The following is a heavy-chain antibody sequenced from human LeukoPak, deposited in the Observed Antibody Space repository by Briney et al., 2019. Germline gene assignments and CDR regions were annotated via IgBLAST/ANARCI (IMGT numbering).Heavy chain of an antibody. CDR2: ISSSSKYI. J-gene: IGHJ5*02. D-gene: IGHD3-10*01. CDR3: ARDRVRGGSNWFDP. V-gene: IGHV3-21*01. CDR1: GFTFSNYN. Sequence: GGSLRLSCAVSGFTFSNYNMNWVRQSPGKGLEWVASISSSSKYIYYADSVRGRFTISRDNAKNSLYLQMNSLRAEDTAVYYCARDRVRGGSNWFDPWGQGTLVTVSS.